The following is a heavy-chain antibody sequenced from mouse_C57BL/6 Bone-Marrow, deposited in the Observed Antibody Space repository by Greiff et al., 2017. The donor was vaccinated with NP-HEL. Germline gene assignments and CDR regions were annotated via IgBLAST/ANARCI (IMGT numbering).Heavy chain of an antibody. CDR1: GFTFTDYY. CDR2: IRNKANGYTT. CDR3: ARYGDYDPYFYY. V-gene: IGHV7-3*01. J-gene: IGHJ2*01. D-gene: IGHD2-4*01. Sequence: EVKLVESGGGLVQPGGSLSLSCAASGFTFTDYYMSWVRQPPGKALEWLGFIRNKANGYTTEYSASVKGRFTISRDNSQCILYLQMNALRADDMSTYYCARYGDYDPYFYYWGQGTTLTVSS.